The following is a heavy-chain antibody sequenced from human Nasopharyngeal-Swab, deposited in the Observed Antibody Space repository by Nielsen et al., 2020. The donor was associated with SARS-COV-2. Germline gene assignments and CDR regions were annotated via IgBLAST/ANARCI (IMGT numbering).Heavy chain of an antibody. V-gene: IGHV4-34*01. CDR3: ARGPLDSTHDFDY. CDR2: IHQTGIT. J-gene: IGHJ4*02. D-gene: IGHD2-15*01. CDR1: SESFSAYY. Sequence: SDTLSLTFAVYSESFSAYYWSWIRQPPGNGLEWIGQIHQTGITYYNAPLKSRVIISVETSKNQISLKLTSVTAADTAVYYCARGPLDSTHDFDYWDQGTLVTVSS.